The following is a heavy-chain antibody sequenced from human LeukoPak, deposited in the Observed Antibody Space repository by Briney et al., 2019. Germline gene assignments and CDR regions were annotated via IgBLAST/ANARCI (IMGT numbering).Heavy chain of an antibody. CDR1: GYTFTGYY. Sequence: ASVKVSCKASGYTFTGYYMHWVRQAPGQGLEWMGWINPNSGGTNYAQKFQGWVTMTRDTSISTAYMELSRLRSDDTAVYYCARDRGDYYGSGNHWGQGTPVTVSS. V-gene: IGHV1-2*04. J-gene: IGHJ5*02. CDR2: INPNSGGT. CDR3: ARDRGDYYGSGNH. D-gene: IGHD3-10*01.